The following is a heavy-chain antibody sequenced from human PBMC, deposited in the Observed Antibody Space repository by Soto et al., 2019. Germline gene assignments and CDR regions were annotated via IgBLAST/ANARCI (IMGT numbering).Heavy chain of an antibody. CDR3: ARGPRRYGRYYYSGMAV. D-gene: IGHD3-10*01. V-gene: IGHV1-8*02. Sequence: ASVKVSCKASGYTFTSYYMNWVRQATGQGLEWMGWMNPNSGNTGYAQKFQGRVTMTRNTSTSTAYMELSSLRSEDTAVYYCARGPRRYGRYYYSGMAVWGQGTTVTVSS. CDR1: GYTFTSYY. CDR2: MNPNSGNT. J-gene: IGHJ6*02.